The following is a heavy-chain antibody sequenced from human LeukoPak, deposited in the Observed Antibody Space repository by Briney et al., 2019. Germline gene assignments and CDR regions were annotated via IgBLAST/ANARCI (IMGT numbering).Heavy chain of an antibody. CDR2: IYPSDSDT. CDR1: GYSFTTYW. D-gene: IGHD4-23*01. CDR3: ARGGNSNLNWFDP. J-gene: IGHJ5*02. V-gene: IGHV5-51*01. Sequence: GVSLKISCKGSGYSFTTYWIGWVRQMPGKGLEWMGIIYPSDSDTKYSPSFQGQVTISADKSISTAYLQWSSLKASDTAMYYCARGGNSNLNWFDPWGQGTLVTVSS.